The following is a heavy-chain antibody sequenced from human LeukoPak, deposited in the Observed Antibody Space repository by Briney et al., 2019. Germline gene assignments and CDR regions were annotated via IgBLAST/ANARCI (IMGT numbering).Heavy chain of an antibody. D-gene: IGHD2-2*01. J-gene: IGHJ4*02. CDR1: GGSISSSSYY. V-gene: IGHV4-39*07. CDR3: ARVWRYCSSTSCPGPLDY. CDR2: IYYSGST. Sequence: SETLSLTCTVSGGSISSSSYYWGWIRQPPGKGLEWIGSIYYSGSTNYNPSLKSRVTISVDTSKNQFSLKLSSVTAADTAVYYCARVWRYCSSTSCPGPLDYWGQGTLVTVSS.